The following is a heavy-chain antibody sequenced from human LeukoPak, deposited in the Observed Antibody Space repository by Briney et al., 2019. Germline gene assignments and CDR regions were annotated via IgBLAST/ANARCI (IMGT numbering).Heavy chain of an antibody. V-gene: IGHV3-30*18. CDR1: GFTFSSYG. J-gene: IGHJ4*02. CDR3: AKEDYDSSGYYYYRFGY. Sequence: GGSLRLSCAASGFTFSSYGMHWVRQAPGKGLEWVAVISYDGSNKYYADSVKGRFTISRDNSKNTLYLQMNSLRAEDTAVYYCAKEDYDSSGYYYYRFGYWGQGTLVTVSS. CDR2: ISYDGSNK. D-gene: IGHD3-22*01.